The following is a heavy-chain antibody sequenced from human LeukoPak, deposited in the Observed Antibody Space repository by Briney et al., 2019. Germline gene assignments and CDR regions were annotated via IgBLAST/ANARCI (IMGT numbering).Heavy chain of an antibody. CDR3: ARVGGSWANVDY. D-gene: IGHD3-16*01. CDR2: IYSGGST. V-gene: IGHV3-53*01. Sequence: GGSLRLSCAASGFTVSSNYMSWVRQAPGKGLEWVSVIYSGGSTYYADSVKGRFTISRDNANNLLYLQMNSLRAEDTAVYYCARVGGSWANVDYWGQGTLVTVSS. CDR1: GFTVSSNY. J-gene: IGHJ4*02.